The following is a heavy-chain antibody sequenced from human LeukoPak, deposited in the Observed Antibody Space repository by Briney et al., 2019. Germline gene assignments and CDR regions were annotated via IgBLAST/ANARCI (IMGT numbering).Heavy chain of an antibody. V-gene: IGHV4-34*01. J-gene: IGHJ6*02. CDR2: INHSGST. CDR3: ARGRVATDIVVVPAAIQYYYYYGMDV. CDR1: GGSFSGYY. D-gene: IGHD2-2*01. Sequence: SETLSLTCAVYGGSFSGYYWSWIRQPPGKGLEWIGGINHSGSTNYNPSLKSRVTISVDTSKNQFSLKLSSVTAADTAVYYCARGRVATDIVVVPAAIQYYYYYGMDVWGQGTTVTVSS.